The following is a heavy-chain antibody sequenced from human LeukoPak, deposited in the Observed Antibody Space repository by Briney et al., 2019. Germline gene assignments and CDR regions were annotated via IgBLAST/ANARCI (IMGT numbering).Heavy chain of an antibody. CDR3: AREGSGYYDFVY. V-gene: IGHV3-33*08. J-gene: IGHJ4*02. CDR1: GFTFSRSA. D-gene: IGHD3-22*01. CDR2: IWYDGSNK. Sequence: GGSLRLSCAASGFTFSRSAVHWVRQAPGKGLEWVAVIWYDGSNKYYADSVKGRFTISRDNSKNTLYLQMNSLRAEDTAVYYCAREGSGYYDFVYWGQGTLVTVSS.